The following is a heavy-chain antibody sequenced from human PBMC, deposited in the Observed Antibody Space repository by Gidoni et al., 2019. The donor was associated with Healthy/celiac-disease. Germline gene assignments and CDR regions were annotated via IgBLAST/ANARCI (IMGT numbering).Heavy chain of an antibody. D-gene: IGHD3-3*01. CDR3: ARAESRRFVEWSIWFDP. CDR1: GGSISSYY. Sequence: QVQLQESGPGLVKPSETLSLTCTVSGGSISSYYWSWIRQPPGKGLEWIGYIYYSGSTNYNPSLKSRVTISVDTSKNQFSLKLSSVTAADTAVYYCARAESRRFVEWSIWFDPWGQGTLVTVSS. V-gene: IGHV4-59*01. CDR2: IYYSGST. J-gene: IGHJ5*02.